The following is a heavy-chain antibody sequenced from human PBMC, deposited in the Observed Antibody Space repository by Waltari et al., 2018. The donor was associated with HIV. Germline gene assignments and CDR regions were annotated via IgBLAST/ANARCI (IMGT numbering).Heavy chain of an antibody. Sequence: QGLLVQSAADVRKPGASLQVSCTASDYNFRAYYWVRQAPGQGLEWMGCINPNNGGTNSARKVHDRLTMTIDTSVTTAYLDLGRLTSDDTAVYYCARGESGKKWLSPYNWFDPWGQGTLVTVSS. D-gene: IGHD6-19*01. CDR2: INPNNGGT. CDR3: ARGESGKKWLSPYNWFDP. V-gene: IGHV1-2*02. CDR1: DYNFRAYY. J-gene: IGHJ5*02.